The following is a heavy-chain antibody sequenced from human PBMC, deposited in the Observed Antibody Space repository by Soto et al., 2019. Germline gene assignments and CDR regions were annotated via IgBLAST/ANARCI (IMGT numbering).Heavy chain of an antibody. Sequence: PGGSLRLSCAASGFTFSSYWMSWVRQAPGKGLEWVANIKQDGSEKYYVDSVKGRFTISRDNAKNSLYLQMNSLRAEDTAVYYCARGPSDSSGYRWDDAFDIWGQGTMVTVSS. CDR1: GFTFSSYW. CDR2: IKQDGSEK. J-gene: IGHJ3*02. V-gene: IGHV3-7*03. D-gene: IGHD3-22*01. CDR3: ARGPSDSSGYRWDDAFDI.